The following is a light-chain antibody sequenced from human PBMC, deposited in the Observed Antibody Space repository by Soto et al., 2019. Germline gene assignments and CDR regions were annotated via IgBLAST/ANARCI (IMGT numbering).Light chain of an antibody. V-gene: IGLV2-8*01. CDR1: INDVGGYNY. Sequence: QCVLTQPPSASGSPGQSVTISCAGTINDVGGYNYVSWYQQHPGKVPQLMIYQVTKRPSGVPDRFSASKSDTTASLTLSGLQAEYEGDYYCMSYAGGNRFVFGTG. CDR3: MSYAGGNRFV. CDR2: QVT. J-gene: IGLJ1*01.